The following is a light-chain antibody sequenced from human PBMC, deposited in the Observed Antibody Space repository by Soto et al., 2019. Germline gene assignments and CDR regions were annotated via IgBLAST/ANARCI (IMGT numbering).Light chain of an antibody. Sequence: EIVMTQSPATLSVSPGERVSLSCRAGQSVSSNLAWYQQQPGQAPRLLIYRASTRASGVPAKFSGDGSGTDFTLTISSLQSEDVAVYYCQQYNNWPPAWTFGQGTKVDIK. CDR1: QSVSSN. CDR2: RAS. CDR3: QQYNNWPPAWT. J-gene: IGKJ1*01. V-gene: IGKV3-15*01.